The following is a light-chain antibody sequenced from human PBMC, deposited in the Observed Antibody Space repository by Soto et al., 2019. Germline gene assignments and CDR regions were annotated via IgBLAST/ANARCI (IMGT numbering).Light chain of an antibody. V-gene: IGKV3-15*01. CDR2: DAS. J-gene: IGKJ1*01. Sequence: ETVRTQAPXSPXVSLAERTTLPSRARQSVRSSRALYQQKPGQAPRLLSYDASTRATGIPARFSGSGSGTDFTLTISGLESEDFAVYYCQQRNNWPQTVGQGTKVDI. CDR1: QSVRSS. CDR3: QQRNNWPQT.